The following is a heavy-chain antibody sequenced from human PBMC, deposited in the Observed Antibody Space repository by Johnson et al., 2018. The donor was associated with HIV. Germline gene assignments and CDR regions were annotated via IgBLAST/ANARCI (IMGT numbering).Heavy chain of an antibody. V-gene: IGHV3-23*04. CDR3: AREGRGAPHDAFEI. Sequence: MLLVESGGGVVQPGRSLRLSCAASGFTFSSYAMSWVRQAPGKGLEWVSAISGSGGSTYYADSVKGRFTISRDNSKNPLYLQMNSLIAEAPAVYYCAREGRGAPHDAFEIWGQGTMVTVSS. CDR1: GFTFSSYA. CDR2: ISGSGGST. D-gene: IGHD2-15*01. J-gene: IGHJ3*02.